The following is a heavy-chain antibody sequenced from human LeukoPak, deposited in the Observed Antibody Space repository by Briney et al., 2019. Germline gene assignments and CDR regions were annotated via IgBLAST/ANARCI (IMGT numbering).Heavy chain of an antibody. Sequence: SETLSLTCTVSGYSLSSGFYWGWIRQPPGKGLEWIATVFHSGSTYYNPSLESRVTISTDTSKNQFSLRLISVTAADTALYYCARFGTRDNCCHPGVDTWGQGTPVTVSS. CDR2: VFHSGST. CDR1: GYSLSSGFY. D-gene: IGHD1-1*01. V-gene: IGHV4-38-2*02. CDR3: ARFGTRDNCCHPGVDT. J-gene: IGHJ5*02.